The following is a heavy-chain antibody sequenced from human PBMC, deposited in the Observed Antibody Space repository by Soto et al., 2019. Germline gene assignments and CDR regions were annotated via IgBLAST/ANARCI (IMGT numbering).Heavy chain of an antibody. CDR2: ISGSGRST. D-gene: IGHD2-15*01. CDR1: GFTFDNYA. V-gene: IGHV3-23*01. J-gene: IGHJ5*02. CDR3: AQRGRGNPES. Sequence: EVQLLESGGGLVQPGGSLRLSCAASGFTFDNYAMTWVRQAPGKGLEWVSAISGSGRSTYYADSVKGRFTISRDNSKNTLYLRMNSLRVEDTAVYYCAQRGRGNPESWGQGTLVTVSS.